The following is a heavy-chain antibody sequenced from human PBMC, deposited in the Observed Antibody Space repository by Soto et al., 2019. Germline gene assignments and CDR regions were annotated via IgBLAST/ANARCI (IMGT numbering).Heavy chain of an antibody. CDR2: IRSTDNTR. J-gene: IGHJ4*02. CDR1: GFTFSDYY. CDR3: ARGNALFDY. Sequence: GGSLRLSCAASGFTFSDYYMTWIRQAPGKGLEWVSYIRSTDNTRYYADSVKGRFTISRDNAKNSLYLQMNSLRAEDTAVYYCARGNALFDYWGQGTLVTVSS. V-gene: IGHV3-11*01. D-gene: IGHD2-2*01.